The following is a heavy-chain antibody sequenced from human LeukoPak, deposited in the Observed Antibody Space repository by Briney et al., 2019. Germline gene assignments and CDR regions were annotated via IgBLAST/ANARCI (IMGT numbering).Heavy chain of an antibody. J-gene: IGHJ5*02. V-gene: IGHV4-39*01. CDR2: IYYSGST. CDR3: ARIRTYYYGSGSYYNWFDP. Sequence: SETLSLTCTVSGGSISSSSYYWGWIRQPPGKGLEWIGSIYYSGSTYYNPSLKSRVTISVDTSKNQFSLKLSSVTAADTAVYYCARIRTYYYGSGSYYNWFDPWGQGTLVTVSS. D-gene: IGHD3-10*01. CDR1: GGSISSSSYY.